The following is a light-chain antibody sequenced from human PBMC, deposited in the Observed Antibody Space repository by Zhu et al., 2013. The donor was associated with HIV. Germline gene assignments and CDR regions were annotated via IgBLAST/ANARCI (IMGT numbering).Light chain of an antibody. J-gene: IGLJ2*01. CDR2: EVS. V-gene: IGLV2-8*01. CDR1: LLTFNL. CDR3: SSYAGSNTFV. Sequence: QSALTQPPSASGSLGQSVTIPCTGSLLTFNLVSWYQHHPERAPKLLIFEVSKRSSGVPDRFSASKSGNTASLTVSGLQAEDEADYYCSSYAGSNTFVFGGGTKLTVL.